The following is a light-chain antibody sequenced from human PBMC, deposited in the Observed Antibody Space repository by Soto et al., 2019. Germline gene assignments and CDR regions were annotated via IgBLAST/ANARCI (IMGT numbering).Light chain of an antibody. V-gene: IGKV3-20*01. Sequence: EIVLTQSPGTLSLSPGERATLSCRASQSVSSSYLAWYQQKPGQAPRLLIYGASSRATGIPDRFSGSGSGTEFTLTISSLQSEDFAVYYCQQYNNWPTSFGPGTKVDIK. CDR3: QQYNNWPTS. CDR1: QSVSSSY. J-gene: IGKJ3*01. CDR2: GAS.